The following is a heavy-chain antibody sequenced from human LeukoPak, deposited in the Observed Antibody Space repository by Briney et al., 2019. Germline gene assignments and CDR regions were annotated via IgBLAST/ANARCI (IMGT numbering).Heavy chain of an antibody. J-gene: IGHJ6*02. Sequence: GGSLRLSCAASGFTFSSYSMNRVRQAPGKGLEWVSSISSSSSYIYYADSVKGRFTISRDNAENSLYLQMNSLRAEDTAVYYCASGGYSYGYSGYYYGMDVWGQGTTVTVSS. V-gene: IGHV3-21*01. D-gene: IGHD5-18*01. CDR1: GFTFSSYS. CDR2: ISSSSSYI. CDR3: ASGGYSYGYSGYYYGMDV.